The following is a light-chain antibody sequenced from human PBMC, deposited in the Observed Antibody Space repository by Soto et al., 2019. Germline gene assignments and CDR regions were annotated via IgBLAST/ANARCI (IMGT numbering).Light chain of an antibody. Sequence: QAVVTQEPSLTVSPGGTVTLTCASRTGPVTSDYYPNWFQQKPGQAPRALIYGTSNRHSWTPARFSGSLLGGKAALTLSGVQSEDEAEYYCLLFYGGAHRVFGGGTKVTVL. V-gene: IGLV7-43*01. CDR3: LLFYGGAHRV. CDR2: GTS. CDR1: TGPVTSDYY. J-gene: IGLJ3*02.